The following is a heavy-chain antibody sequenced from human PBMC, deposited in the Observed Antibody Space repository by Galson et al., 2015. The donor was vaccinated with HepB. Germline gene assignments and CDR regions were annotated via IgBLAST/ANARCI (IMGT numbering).Heavy chain of an antibody. D-gene: IGHD6-19*01. CDR3: AKGERHVYLWFY. CDR2: ISGSGGST. J-gene: IGHJ4*02. V-gene: IGHV3-23*01. Sequence: SLRLSCAASGFTFSSYAMSWVRQAPGKGLEWVSAISGSGGSTYYADSVKGRFTISRDNSKNTLYLQMNSLRAEDTAVYYCAKGERHVYLWFYWGQGTLVTVSS. CDR1: GFTFSSYA.